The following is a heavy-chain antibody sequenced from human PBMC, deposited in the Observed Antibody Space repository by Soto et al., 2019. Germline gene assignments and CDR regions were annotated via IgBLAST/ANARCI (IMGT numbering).Heavy chain of an antibody. D-gene: IGHD2-15*01. J-gene: IGHJ5*02. CDR1: GGTFSSYA. V-gene: IGHV1-69*13. Sequence: ASVKVSCKASGGTFSSYAISWVRQAPGQGLEWMGGIIPIFGTANYAQKFQGRVTITADESTSTAYMELSSLRSEDTAVYYCARDLAETKWFDPWGQGTLVTVSS. CDR3: ARDLAETKWFDP. CDR2: IIPIFGTA.